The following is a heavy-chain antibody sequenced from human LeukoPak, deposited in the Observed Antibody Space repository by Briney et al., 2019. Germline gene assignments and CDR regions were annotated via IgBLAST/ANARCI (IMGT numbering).Heavy chain of an antibody. J-gene: IGHJ4*02. Sequence: GESLKISCKGSGYSFTSYWIGWVRQMPGKGLEWMGIIYPSDSDTRYSPSFQVQVTISADKSISTAYLQWSSLKASDTAMYYCARHWDTPGTLFDYWGQGTLVTVSS. V-gene: IGHV5-51*01. CDR3: ARHWDTPGTLFDY. CDR1: GYSFTSYW. D-gene: IGHD1-1*01. CDR2: IYPSDSDT.